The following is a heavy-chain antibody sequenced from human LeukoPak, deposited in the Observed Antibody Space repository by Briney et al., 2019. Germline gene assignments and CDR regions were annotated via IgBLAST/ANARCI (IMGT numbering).Heavy chain of an antibody. D-gene: IGHD5-18*01. CDR1: GCSFSTYG. Sequence: GGSLCLSCTASGCSFSTYGFNWVRKAPGKGLERVSYISSSGSPIYYADSVSGRCTISRDNAKNSLYLQMHSLRAEDTAVYYCARDLRGNSCGSVDFWGQGTLVTVSS. CDR2: ISSSGSPI. J-gene: IGHJ4*02. CDR3: ARDLRGNSCGSVDF. V-gene: IGHV3-48*01.